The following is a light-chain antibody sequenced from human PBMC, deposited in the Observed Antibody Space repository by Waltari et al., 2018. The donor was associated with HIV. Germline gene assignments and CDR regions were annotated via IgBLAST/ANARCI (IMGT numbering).Light chain of an antibody. V-gene: IGKV3-15*01. CDR1: QSVSSN. CDR3: QHYNIWPGWT. J-gene: IGKJ1*01. Sequence: EIVMTQSPATLSVSPGERATLSCAASQSVSSNLAWYQQKPGQAPRLLIYGASTRATGIPARFSGSGSGTEFTLTISSLQSEDFAVYYCQHYNIWPGWTFGQGTKVEIK. CDR2: GAS.